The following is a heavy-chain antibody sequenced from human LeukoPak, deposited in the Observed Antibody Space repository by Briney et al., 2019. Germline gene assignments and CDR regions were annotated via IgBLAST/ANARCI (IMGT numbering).Heavy chain of an antibody. CDR3: ARGHVWDYVPEYYFDY. V-gene: IGHV3-7*01. CDR2: IRPDGSEK. J-gene: IGHJ4*02. D-gene: IGHD3-16*01. CDR1: GFTLSIYW. Sequence: GGSLRLSCATSGFTLSIYWMSWVRQAPGKGPEWVANIRPDGSEKNYVDSVKGRFTISRDNAKNSLYLQMNSLRDEDTAVYYCARGHVWDYVPEYYFDYWGQGTLVTVSS.